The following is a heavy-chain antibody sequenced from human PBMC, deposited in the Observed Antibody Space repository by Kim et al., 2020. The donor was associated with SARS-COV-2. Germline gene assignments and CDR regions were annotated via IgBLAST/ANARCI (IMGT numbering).Heavy chain of an antibody. V-gene: IGHV4-39*01. J-gene: IGHJ6*02. CDR2: IYYSGST. CDR3: ARGLLWFGERIYGMDV. D-gene: IGHD3-10*01. Sequence: SETLSLTCTVSGGSISSSSYYWGWIRQPPGKGLEWIGSIYYSGSTYYDPSLKSRVTISVDTSKNQFSLKLSSVTAADTAVYYCARGLLWFGERIYGMDVWGQGTTVTVSS. CDR1: GGSISSSSYY.